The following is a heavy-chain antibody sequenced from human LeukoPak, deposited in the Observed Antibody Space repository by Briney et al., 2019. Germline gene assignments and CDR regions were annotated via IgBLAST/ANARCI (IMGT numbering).Heavy chain of an antibody. D-gene: IGHD6-13*01. CDR2: IYYSGST. J-gene: IGHJ4*02. CDR1: GGSISSYY. CDR3: ARVALAAAGTGPDYFDY. Sequence: SETLSLTCTVSGGSISSYYWSWIRQPPGKGLEWIGYIYYSGSTNYNPSLKSRVTISVDTSKNQFSLKLSSVTAADTAVYYCARVALAAAGTGPDYFDYWGQGTLVTVSS. V-gene: IGHV4-59*01.